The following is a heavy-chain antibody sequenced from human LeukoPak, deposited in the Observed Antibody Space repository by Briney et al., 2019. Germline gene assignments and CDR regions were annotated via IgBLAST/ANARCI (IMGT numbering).Heavy chain of an antibody. CDR3: ARGGSGDHQEQLGPPGYYHYMDV. J-gene: IGHJ6*03. V-gene: IGHV1-18*01. CDR1: GYSFTAYG. Sequence: GASVKVSCMASGYSFTAYGMGWLRQAPGQGLEWMGWISGHTGTAIYAQNLQGRVTLTADTFTSTVYMEVRSLRSDDTAVYYCARGGSGDHQEQLGPPGYYHYMDVWGTGTTVTVSS. CDR2: ISGHTGTA. D-gene: IGHD3-10*01.